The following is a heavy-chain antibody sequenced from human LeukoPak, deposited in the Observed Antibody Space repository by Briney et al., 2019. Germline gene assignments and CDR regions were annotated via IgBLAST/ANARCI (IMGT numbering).Heavy chain of an antibody. V-gene: IGHV3-33*01. D-gene: IGHD6-13*01. CDR2: IWYDGSNK. CDR3: ARLGSSWSFDY. Sequence: GGSLRLSCAASGFTFSIFGIYWVRQAPGKGLEWVAVIWYDGSNKYYADSVKGRFTISRDNSQNRLYRQMNSRRSEDTAVYYCARLGSSWSFDYWGQGTLVTVSS. J-gene: IGHJ4*02. CDR1: GFTFSIFG.